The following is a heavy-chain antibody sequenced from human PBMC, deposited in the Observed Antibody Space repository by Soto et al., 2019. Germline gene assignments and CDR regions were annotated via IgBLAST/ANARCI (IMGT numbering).Heavy chain of an antibody. D-gene: IGHD3-16*02. V-gene: IGHV3-23*01. CDR2: ISGSGGST. Sequence: EVQLLESGGGLVQPGGSLRLSCAASGFTFSSYAMSWVRQAPGKGLEWVSAISGSGGSTYYADSVKGRFTIPSENSTDTLYLQMHSLRAEGTAVSDCEKRIVDVRLSGFAYWGQGPLVTVSS. J-gene: IGHJ4*02. CDR1: GFTFSSYA. CDR3: EKRIVDVRLSGFAY.